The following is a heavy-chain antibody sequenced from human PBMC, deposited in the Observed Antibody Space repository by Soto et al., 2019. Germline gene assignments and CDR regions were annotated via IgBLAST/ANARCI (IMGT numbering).Heavy chain of an antibody. CDR1: GGTFSSYT. D-gene: IGHD3-9*01. V-gene: IGHV1-69*02. CDR2: IIPILGIA. CDR3: ARFDTSDV. Sequence: QVQLVQSGAEVKKPGSSVKVSCKASGGTFSSYTISWVRQAPGQGLEWMGRIIPILGIANYAQKFQGRVMITADKSTSTAYMELSRLRSEDTAVYYCARFDTSDVWGQGTTVTVSS. J-gene: IGHJ6*02.